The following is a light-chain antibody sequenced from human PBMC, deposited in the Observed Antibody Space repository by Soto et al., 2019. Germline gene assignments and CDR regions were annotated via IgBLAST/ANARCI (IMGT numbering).Light chain of an antibody. CDR2: EVT. Sequence: QSALTQPASVSGSPGQSITISCTGTSGDIVSYNRVSWYQQHPGKAPKLIIYEVTDRPSGVSNRFSGSKSGNTASLTISGIQAEDEAEYYCSSYTNINTGACVFGTGTKVTVL. CDR3: SSYTNINTGACV. J-gene: IGLJ1*01. V-gene: IGLV2-14*01. CDR1: SGDIVSYNR.